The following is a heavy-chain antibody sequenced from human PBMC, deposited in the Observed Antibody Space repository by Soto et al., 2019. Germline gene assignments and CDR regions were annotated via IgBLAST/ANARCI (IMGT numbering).Heavy chain of an antibody. CDR1: GGSISSSNW. V-gene: IGHV4-4*02. Sequence: QVQLQESGPGLVKPSGTLSLTCTVSGGSISSSNWWSWVRQPPGKGLEWIGEIYHTGSTNYNPSLKRRVTISVDKSKPQFSLKLNSVTAADTAVYDCAKMQYVVGVFDYWGQGTLGTVSS. J-gene: IGHJ4*02. CDR2: IYHTGST. D-gene: IGHD2-15*01. CDR3: AKMQYVVGVFDY.